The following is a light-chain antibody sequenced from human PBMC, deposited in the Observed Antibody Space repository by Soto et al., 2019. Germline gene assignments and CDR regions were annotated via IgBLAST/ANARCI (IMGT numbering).Light chain of an antibody. CDR1: SSDVGSYNL. V-gene: IGLV2-23*02. J-gene: IGLJ1*01. CDR2: EVS. Sequence: QAVLTRPASVSGSPGQSITIFCTGTSSDVGSYNLVSWYQQHPGKAPKLMIYEVSKRPSGVSNRFSGSKSGSTASLTISGLQAEDAADYYCCSYAGSSTFLYVFGTGTRSPS. CDR3: CSYAGSSTFLYV.